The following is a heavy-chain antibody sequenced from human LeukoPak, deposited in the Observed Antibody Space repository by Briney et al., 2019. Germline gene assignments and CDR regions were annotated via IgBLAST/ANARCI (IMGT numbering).Heavy chain of an antibody. CDR3: AKMVREFYTISYYFDY. V-gene: IGHV3-23*01. D-gene: IGHD2-8*01. CDR1: GFTFSSYA. Sequence: GGSLRLSCAASGFTFSSYALSWVRQAPGKGLEWVSGITGSGGSTFYADSVKGRFTISRDNSKNTLYLQMNSLRAEDTAVYYCAKMVREFYTISYYFDYWGQGTLVTVSS. J-gene: IGHJ4*02. CDR2: ITGSGGST.